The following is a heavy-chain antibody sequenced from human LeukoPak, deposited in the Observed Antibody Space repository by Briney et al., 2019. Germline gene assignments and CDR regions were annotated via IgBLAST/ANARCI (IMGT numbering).Heavy chain of an antibody. Sequence: GRSLRLSCAASGFTFSSYGMHWVRQAPGKGLEWVAVISYDGSNKYYADSVKGRFTISRDNSKNTLYLQMNSLRAEDTAVYYCAKDSGDIVVVPAAKDYWGQGTLVTVSS. J-gene: IGHJ4*02. CDR1: GFTFSSYG. CDR3: AKDSGDIVVVPAAKDY. V-gene: IGHV3-30*18. D-gene: IGHD2-2*01. CDR2: ISYDGSNK.